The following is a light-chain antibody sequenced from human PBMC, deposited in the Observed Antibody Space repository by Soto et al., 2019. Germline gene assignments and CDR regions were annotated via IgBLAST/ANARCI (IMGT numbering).Light chain of an antibody. CDR3: TSERSRSTRGV. CDR2: DIS. J-gene: IGLJ1*01. CDR1: SSDVGAYNY. V-gene: IGLV2-14*01. Sequence: QSVLTKPASVSGSPRQSLTISCTGNSSDVGAYNYVSWYQQHPGKATKLMNYDISNRPSRVSDRFSGSKSGNTASLTTFGLQFDDEANYYCTSERSRSTRGVFGPGTKFPV.